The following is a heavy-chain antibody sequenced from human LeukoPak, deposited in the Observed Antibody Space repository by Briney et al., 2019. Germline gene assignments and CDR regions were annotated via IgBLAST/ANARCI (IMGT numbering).Heavy chain of an antibody. Sequence: SQTLSLTCTVSGGSISSGGYYWSWIRQPPGKGLEWIGYFYHSGSTYYNPSLKSRVTISVDRSKNQFSLKLSSVTAADTAVYYCASVVAGTLGDYWGQGTLVTVSS. CDR2: FYHSGST. V-gene: IGHV4-30-2*01. CDR1: GGSISSGGYY. D-gene: IGHD6-19*01. J-gene: IGHJ4*02. CDR3: ASVVAGTLGDY.